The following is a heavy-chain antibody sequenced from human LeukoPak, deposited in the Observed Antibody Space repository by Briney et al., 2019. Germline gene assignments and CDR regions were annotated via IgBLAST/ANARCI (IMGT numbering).Heavy chain of an antibody. CDR3: ARVGYCSGGSCPSAVGY. J-gene: IGHJ4*02. Sequence: GGSLRLSCAASGFTFSSYSMNWVRQAPGKGLEWVSSISSSSSYIYYADSVKGRFTISRDNAKNSLYLQMNSLRAEDTAVYYCARVGYCSGGSCPSAVGYWGQGTLVTVSS. CDR1: GFTFSSYS. D-gene: IGHD2-15*01. V-gene: IGHV3-21*01. CDR2: ISSSSSYI.